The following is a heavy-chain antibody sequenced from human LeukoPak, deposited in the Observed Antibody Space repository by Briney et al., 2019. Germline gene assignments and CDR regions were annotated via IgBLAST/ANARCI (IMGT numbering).Heavy chain of an antibody. Sequence: AASVKVSCKASGYTFTSYGISWVRQAPGQGLEWMGWIDTKTGNPTYAQGFTGRFVFSLDTSVSTAYLQISSLKAEDTAVYYCAIHPSDSSGYFSYWGQGALVTVSS. V-gene: IGHV7-4-1*02. CDR3: AIHPSDSSGYFSY. J-gene: IGHJ4*02. CDR1: GYTFTSYG. D-gene: IGHD3-22*01. CDR2: IDTKTGNP.